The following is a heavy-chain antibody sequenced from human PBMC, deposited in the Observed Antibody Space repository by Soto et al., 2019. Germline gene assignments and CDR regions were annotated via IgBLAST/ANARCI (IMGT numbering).Heavy chain of an antibody. Sequence: ASVKVSCKASGYTFTGYYIHWVRQAPGQGLEWMGWVNPNSGGTSYAQKFQGRVTMTRDTSISSAYMEVTRLRSDDTAVYYCARANSGDDDEFDYWGQGTPVTVSS. J-gene: IGHJ4*02. D-gene: IGHD5-12*01. V-gene: IGHV1-2*02. CDR2: VNPNSGGT. CDR3: ARANSGDDDEFDY. CDR1: GYTFTGYY.